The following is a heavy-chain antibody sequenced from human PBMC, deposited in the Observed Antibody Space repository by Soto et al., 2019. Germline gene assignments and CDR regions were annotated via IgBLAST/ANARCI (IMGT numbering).Heavy chain of an antibody. CDR1: GFTFSSYA. D-gene: IGHD6-19*01. J-gene: IGHJ4*02. CDR2: ISGSGGST. CDR3: AKEGPSSLGQWLAFRTLYFDY. V-gene: IGHV3-23*01. Sequence: GGSLRLSCAASGFTFSSYAMSWVRQAPGKGLEWVSAISGSGGSTYYADSVKGRFTISRDNSKNTLYLQMNSLRAEDTAVYYCAKEGPSSLGQWLAFRTLYFDYWGQGTLVTVSS.